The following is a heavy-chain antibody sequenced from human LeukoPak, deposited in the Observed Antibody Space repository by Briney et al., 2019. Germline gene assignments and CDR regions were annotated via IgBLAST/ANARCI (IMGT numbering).Heavy chain of an antibody. CDR3: ARCQQLGGSFDY. J-gene: IGHJ4*02. Sequence: PGGSLRLSCAASGFTFSSYAMSWVRQAPGKGLEWVSAISGSGGSTYYADSVKGRFTITRDNSKNTLYLQMNSLRAEDTAVYYCARCQQLGGSFDYWGQGTLVTVSS. CDR2: ISGSGGST. CDR1: GFTFSSYA. D-gene: IGHD6-13*01. V-gene: IGHV3-23*01.